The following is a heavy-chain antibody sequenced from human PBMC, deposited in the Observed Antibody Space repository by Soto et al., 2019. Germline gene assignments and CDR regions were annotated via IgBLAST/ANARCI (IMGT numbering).Heavy chain of an antibody. V-gene: IGHV3-23*01. D-gene: IGHD2-2*01. CDR2: ISGSGGST. CDR3: ARGGDCSSTSCYYFHY. Sequence: EVQLLESGGGLVQPGGSLRLSCAASGFTFSSYAMNWVRQAPGKGLEWVSAISGSGGSTYYADSVKGRFTISRDNSKNTLDLQRQSLRAEDTAVHCCARGGDCSSTSCYYFHYSGEGTLLTVST. CDR1: GFTFSSYA. J-gene: IGHJ4*02.